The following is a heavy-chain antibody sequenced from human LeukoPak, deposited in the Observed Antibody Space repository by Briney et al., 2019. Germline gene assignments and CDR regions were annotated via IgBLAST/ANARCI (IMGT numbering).Heavy chain of an antibody. D-gene: IGHD2-15*01. CDR3: AREKGDIVVVVAATVIDIGFDY. CDR2: INPNSGGT. Sequence: ASVKVSCKASGYTFTGYYMHWVRQAPGQGLEWMGWINPNSGGTNYAQKFQGRVTMTRDTSISTAYMELSRLRSDDTAVYYCAREKGDIVVVVAATVIDIGFDYWDQGTLVTVSS. V-gene: IGHV1-2*02. CDR1: GYTFTGYY. J-gene: IGHJ4*02.